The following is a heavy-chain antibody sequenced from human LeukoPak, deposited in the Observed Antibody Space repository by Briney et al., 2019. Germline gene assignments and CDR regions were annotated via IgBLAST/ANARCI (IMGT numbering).Heavy chain of an antibody. D-gene: IGHD6-6*01. J-gene: IGHJ3*02. CDR1: GFTFSSYS. CDR3: ARDQRRARGAFDI. V-gene: IGHV3-21*01. Sequence: GGSLRLSGAASGFTFSSYSMNWVRQAPGKGLEWVSSISSSSSYIYYADSVKGRFTISRDNAKNSLYLQMNSLRAEDTAVYYCARDQRRARGAFDIWGQGTMVTVSS. CDR2: ISSSSSYI.